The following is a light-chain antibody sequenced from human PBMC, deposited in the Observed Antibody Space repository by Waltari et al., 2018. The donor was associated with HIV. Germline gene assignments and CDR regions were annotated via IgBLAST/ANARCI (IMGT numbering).Light chain of an antibody. Sequence: SYELTQPPSVSVSPGQTARITCSGDALPKQYAYWYQQKPGQAPVRVIYKDSERPSGIPERFSDSSTGTTVTLTISGVQAEDEADYYCQSADSSGTHGFGGGTKLTVL. CDR1: ALPKQY. CDR2: KDS. CDR3: QSADSSGTHG. J-gene: IGLJ3*02. V-gene: IGLV3-25*03.